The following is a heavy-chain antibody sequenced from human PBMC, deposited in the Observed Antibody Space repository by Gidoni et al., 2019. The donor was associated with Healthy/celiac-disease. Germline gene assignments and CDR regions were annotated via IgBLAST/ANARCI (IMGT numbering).Heavy chain of an antibody. V-gene: IGHV1-2*04. CDR2: INPNSGGT. D-gene: IGHD2-2*01. Sequence: QVQLVQSGAEVKKPGASVKVSCKASGYTFTGYYMHWVRQAPGQGLEWMGWINPNSGGTNYAQKFQGWVTMTRDTSISTAYVELSRLRSDDTAVYYCARAGDIVLVPADAKTLYGMDVWGQGTTVTVSS. CDR3: ARAGDIVLVPADAKTLYGMDV. CDR1: GYTFTGYY. J-gene: IGHJ6*02.